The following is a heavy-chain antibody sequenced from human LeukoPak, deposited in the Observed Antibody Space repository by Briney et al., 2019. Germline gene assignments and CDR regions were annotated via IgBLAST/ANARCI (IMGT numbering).Heavy chain of an antibody. CDR1: GGSFSGYY. J-gene: IGHJ4*02. V-gene: IGHV4-34*01. D-gene: IGHD2-21*02. CDR3: ARGRESAYCGGDCWPFDY. CDR2: INHSGST. Sequence: ASETLSLTCAVYGGSFSGYYWSWIRQPPGKGLEWIGEINHSGSTNYNPSLKSRVTISVDTSKNQFSLKLSSVTAADTAVYYCARGRESAYCGGDCWPFDYWGQGTLVTVSS.